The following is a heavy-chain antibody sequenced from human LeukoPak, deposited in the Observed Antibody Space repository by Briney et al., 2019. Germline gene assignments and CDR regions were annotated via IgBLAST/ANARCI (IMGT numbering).Heavy chain of an antibody. CDR2: ITTYNGKT. D-gene: IGHD1-1*01. J-gene: IGHJ4*02. CDR3: ARDLRGNVHFDY. V-gene: IGHV1-18*01. CDR1: GYTFAAYG. Sequence: ASVKVSCKASGYTFAAYGINWVRQAPGQGLEWMGRITTYNGKTNSAQRFQGRVTMTADTSTNTVFMELTSLRSGDTAVYYCARDLRGNVHFDYWGQGTLVAVSS.